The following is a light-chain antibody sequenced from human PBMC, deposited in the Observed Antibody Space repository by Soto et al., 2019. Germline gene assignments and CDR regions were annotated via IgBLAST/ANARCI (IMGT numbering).Light chain of an antibody. V-gene: IGLV2-14*01. Sequence: QSVLTQPASVSGSPGQSITISCTGTSSDVGGYKFVSWYQHHPGKAPKLMIYEVSNRPSGVSNRFSGSKSGNTASLTISGLQAEDEAEYYCSSYTASSNLVFGGGTKVTVL. CDR2: EVS. J-gene: IGLJ2*01. CDR3: SSYTASSNLV. CDR1: SSDVGGYKF.